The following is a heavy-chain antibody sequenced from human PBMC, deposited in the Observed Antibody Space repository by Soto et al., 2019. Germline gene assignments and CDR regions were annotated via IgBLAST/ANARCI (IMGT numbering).Heavy chain of an antibody. Sequence: QVQLQESGPGLVKPSETLSLTCTVSAGSISSYYWSWIRQPPGKGLEWIGYIYYSGSTNYNPSLKSRCTISVDTSKNQFSPKLSSVTAADTAVYYSASRYGGTLAYWGQGTLVTVSS. CDR2: IYYSGST. J-gene: IGHJ4*02. D-gene: IGHD4-17*01. CDR3: ASRYGGTLAY. CDR1: AGSISSYY. V-gene: IGHV4-59*08.